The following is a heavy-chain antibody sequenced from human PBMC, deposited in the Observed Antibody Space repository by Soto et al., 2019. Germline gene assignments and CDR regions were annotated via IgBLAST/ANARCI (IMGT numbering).Heavy chain of an antibody. CDR2: INHSGST. CDR1: GGSFSGYY. J-gene: IGHJ4*02. Sequence: QVQLQQWGAGLLKPSETLSLTCAVYGGSFSGYYWSWIRQPPGKGLEWVGEINHSGSTNYNPSLKGRVTTSVDTSKNQFALKLSSVTAADTAVYYCARGVAGPDYWGQGTLVTVSS. V-gene: IGHV4-34*01. D-gene: IGHD6-19*01. CDR3: ARGVAGPDY.